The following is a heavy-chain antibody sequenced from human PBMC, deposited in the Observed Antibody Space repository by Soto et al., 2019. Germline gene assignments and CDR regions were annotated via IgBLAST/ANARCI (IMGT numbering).Heavy chain of an antibody. V-gene: IGHV2-70*01. D-gene: IGHD3-22*01. CDR2: IDWDDDK. CDR3: ARMGDYYDSSGPLVEYYFDY. J-gene: IGHJ4*02. Sequence: GPTLVNPTQTLTLTCTFSGFSLSTSGMCVSWIRQTPGKALEWLALIDWDDDKYYSTSLKTRLTISKDTSKNQVVLTMTNMDPVDTATYYCARMGDYYDSSGPLVEYYFDYWGQGTLVTVSS. CDR1: GFSLSTSGMC.